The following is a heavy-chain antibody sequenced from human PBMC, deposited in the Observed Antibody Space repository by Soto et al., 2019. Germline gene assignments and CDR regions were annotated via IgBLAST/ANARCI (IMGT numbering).Heavy chain of an antibody. V-gene: IGHV1-69*13. CDR2: IIPIFGTA. CDR1: GGTCSSYA. J-gene: IGHJ5*02. CDR3: ARAYDFWSGYYNWFDP. Sequence: GASVKVSCKASGGTCSSYAISWVRQAPGQGLEWMGGIIPIFGTANYAQKFQGRVTITADESTSTAYMELSSLRSEDTAVYYCARAYDFWSGYYNWFDPWGQGTLVTVSS. D-gene: IGHD3-3*01.